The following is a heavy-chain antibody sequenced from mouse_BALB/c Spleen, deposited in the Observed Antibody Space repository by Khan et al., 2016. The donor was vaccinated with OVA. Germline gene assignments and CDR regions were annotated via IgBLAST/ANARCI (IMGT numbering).Heavy chain of an antibody. CDR3: ARGASYWYFDV. CDR1: GYTFINYG. V-gene: IGHV9-1*02. J-gene: IGHJ1*01. Sequence: QIQLVQSGPELKKPGETVKISCKASGYTFINYGMNWVKQAPGKGLKWMGWINTYTGEPTYTGDFKGRFAFSLETSASTAYLQINNLKNEDRATYFCARGASYWYFDVWGAGSTVTVSS. CDR2: INTYTGEP.